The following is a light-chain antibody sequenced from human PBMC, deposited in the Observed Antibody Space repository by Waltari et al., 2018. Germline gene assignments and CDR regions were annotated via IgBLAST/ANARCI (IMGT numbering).Light chain of an antibody. CDR1: QTISDW. J-gene: IGKJ1*01. CDR3: QQYNTYPWA. CDR2: KAS. Sequence: DIQMTQSPSTLSASVGDRLTITCRASQTISDWLAWYQQKTGKAPKLLIYKASTLQSWVPSRFSGSASGTEFTLTISSLQPDDFATYYCQQYNTYPWAFGQGTKVEIK. V-gene: IGKV1-5*03.